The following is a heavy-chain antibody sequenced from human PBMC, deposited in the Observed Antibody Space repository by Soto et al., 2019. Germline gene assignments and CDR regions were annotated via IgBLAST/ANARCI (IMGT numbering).Heavy chain of an antibody. D-gene: IGHD6-19*01. CDR3: AKDYSSVWSRGIDF. V-gene: IGHV3-23*01. CDR1: GFTFSNYA. J-gene: IGHJ4*02. CDR2: ISDAGDRT. Sequence: GGSLRLSCAATGFTFSNYAMPWVRRAAGTGLEWVSAISDAGDRTNYEDSGRGRFTVSRDNSKNTLYLQMNILRAEDTAVYYCAKDYSSVWSRGIDFWGQGTPVTVSS.